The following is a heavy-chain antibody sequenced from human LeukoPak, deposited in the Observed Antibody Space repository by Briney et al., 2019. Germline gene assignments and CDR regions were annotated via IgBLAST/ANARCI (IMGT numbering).Heavy chain of an antibody. Sequence: ASVKVSCKASGYTFTGYYMHWVRQAPGQGLEWMGWINPNSGGTNYAQKFQGRVTMTRDTSISTAYMELSRLRSDDTAVYYCARVGYCSSTSCPPRKDFQHWGQGPWSPSPQ. D-gene: IGHD2-2*01. CDR2: INPNSGGT. J-gene: IGHJ1*01. CDR3: ARVGYCSSTSCPPRKDFQH. CDR1: GYTFTGYY. V-gene: IGHV1-2*02.